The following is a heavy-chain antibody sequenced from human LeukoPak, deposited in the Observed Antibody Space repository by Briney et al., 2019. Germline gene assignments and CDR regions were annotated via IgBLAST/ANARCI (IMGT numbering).Heavy chain of an antibody. V-gene: IGHV3-74*01. CDR1: GFTVTNNW. D-gene: IGHD3-10*01. Sequence: GGSLRLSCAASGFTVTNNWMHWVRQAPGKGLVWVARIKSDGTGTIYADSVKGRFTISRDIAKNTLYLQMNSLRADDTAVYYCARGGSYKFDYWGQGTLVTVSS. CDR3: ARGGSYKFDY. J-gene: IGHJ4*02. CDR2: IKSDGTGT.